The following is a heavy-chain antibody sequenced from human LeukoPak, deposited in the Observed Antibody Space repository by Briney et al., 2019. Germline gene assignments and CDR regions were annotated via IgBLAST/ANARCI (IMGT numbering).Heavy chain of an antibody. V-gene: IGHV3-20*04. D-gene: IGHD3-3*01. CDR3: ARVSTIFGVSGGFDY. Sequence: PGGSLRLSCAASGFTFDDYGMSWVRQAPGKGLEWVSGINWNGGSTGYADSVKGRFTISRDNAKNSLYLQMNSLRAEDTALYYCARVSTIFGVSGGFDYWGQETLVTVSS. CDR2: INWNGGST. J-gene: IGHJ4*02. CDR1: GFTFDDYG.